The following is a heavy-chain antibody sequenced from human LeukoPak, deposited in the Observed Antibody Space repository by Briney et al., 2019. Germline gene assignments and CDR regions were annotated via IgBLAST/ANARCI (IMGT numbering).Heavy chain of an antibody. J-gene: IGHJ5*02. Sequence: SQTLSLTCAISGDSVSSDIAAWNWIRQSPSRGLEWLGRTYYRSKWFNDYAVSVRGRITIDPDTSKNQFSLQLNSVTPEDTAIYYCARASKSRTIGLYFDPWGQGALVTVSS. CDR1: GDSVSSDIAA. CDR3: ARASKSRTIGLYFDP. CDR2: TYYRSKWFN. V-gene: IGHV6-1*01. D-gene: IGHD2-8*01.